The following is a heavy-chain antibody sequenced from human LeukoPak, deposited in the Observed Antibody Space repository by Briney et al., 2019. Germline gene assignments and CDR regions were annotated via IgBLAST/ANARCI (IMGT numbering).Heavy chain of an antibody. J-gene: IGHJ5*02. CDR1: GGSIINHY. CDR2: IYSSGSA. CDR3: ARDVRYASGWSTPES. V-gene: IGHV4-4*07. D-gene: IGHD6-19*01. Sequence: SETLSLTCTVPGGSIINHYWSWLRQPAGKGLEWIGRIYSSGSANYSPSLKSRVSISIDTSNNHFSLNLTSVTAADTALYFCARDVRYASGWSTPESWGQGTLVTVSS.